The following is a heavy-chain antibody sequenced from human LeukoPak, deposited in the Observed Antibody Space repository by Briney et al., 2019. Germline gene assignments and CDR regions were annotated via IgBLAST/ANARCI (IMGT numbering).Heavy chain of an antibody. J-gene: IGHJ4*02. CDR1: GGTSSSYA. CDR2: IYSGGST. Sequence: ASVKVSCKASGGTSSSYAISWVRQAPGKWLEWVSVIYSGGSTYYADSVKGRFTISRDNSKNTLYLQMNSLRAEDTAVYYCAREDGSGSYQDYWGQGTLVTVSS. V-gene: IGHV3-66*01. CDR3: AREDGSGSYQDY. D-gene: IGHD3-10*01.